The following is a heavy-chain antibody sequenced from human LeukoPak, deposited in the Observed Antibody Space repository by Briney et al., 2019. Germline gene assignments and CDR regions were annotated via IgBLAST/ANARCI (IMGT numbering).Heavy chain of an antibody. D-gene: IGHD3-22*01. CDR1: GYSFTSYW. J-gene: IGHJ4*02. Sequence: GESLKISCKGSGYSFTSYWIGWVRQMPGKGLEWMGIIYPGDSDTRYSPSFQGQVTISADESISTAYLQWSSLKASDTAMYYCARHRKYYYDSSGYYYEAPTPFDYWGQGTLVTVSS. CDR3: ARHRKYYYDSSGYYYEAPTPFDY. V-gene: IGHV5-51*01. CDR2: IYPGDSDT.